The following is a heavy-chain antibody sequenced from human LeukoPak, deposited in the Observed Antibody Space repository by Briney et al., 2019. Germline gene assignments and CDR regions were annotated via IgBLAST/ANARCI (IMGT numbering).Heavy chain of an antibody. CDR2: ISRSSSYI. Sequence: PGGSLRLSCAVSGFTFSSYSMNWVRQAPGKGLEWVSSISRSSSYIYYADSVEGRFTVSRDNSKNTLYLQMKSLRAEDTAVYYCAKGGGYEAQYYYYYLDVWGKGTTVTISS. CDR1: GFTFSSYS. J-gene: IGHJ6*03. D-gene: IGHD5-12*01. V-gene: IGHV3-21*01. CDR3: AKGGGYEAQYYYYYLDV.